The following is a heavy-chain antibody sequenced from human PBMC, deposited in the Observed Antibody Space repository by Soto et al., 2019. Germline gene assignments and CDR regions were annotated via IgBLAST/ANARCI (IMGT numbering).Heavy chain of an antibody. CDR3: AKGVPGIAVAGTGYFQH. Sequence: GGSLRLSCAASGFTFSDYYMSWIRQAPGKGLEWVSRINSDGSVTNYADSVKGRFTISRDNAKNTVYLQMNSLRAEDTAVYYCAKGVPGIAVAGTGYFQHWGQGTLVTVSS. CDR1: GFTFSDYY. V-gene: IGHV3-74*01. D-gene: IGHD6-19*01. J-gene: IGHJ1*01. CDR2: INSDGSVT.